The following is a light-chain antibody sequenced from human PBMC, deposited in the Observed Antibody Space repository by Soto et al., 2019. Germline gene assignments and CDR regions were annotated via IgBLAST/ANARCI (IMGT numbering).Light chain of an antibody. J-gene: IGKJ4*01. CDR2: GAS. V-gene: IGKV3-20*01. Sequence: MTQSPATVSVSPGESATLSCRASQNVGSNLAWYQHKPGQAPRLLIYGASNRATGIPDRFSGSGSGTDFTLTISRLEPEDFAVYYCQQYGSSPSLTFGGGTKV. CDR1: QNVGSN. CDR3: QQYGSSPSLT.